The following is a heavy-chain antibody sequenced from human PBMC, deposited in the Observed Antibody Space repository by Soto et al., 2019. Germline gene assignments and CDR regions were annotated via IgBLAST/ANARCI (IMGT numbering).Heavy chain of an antibody. CDR1: GGSVNSPNYY. CDR3: GRVVIAATRQPDFDY. J-gene: IGHJ4*02. D-gene: IGHD2-15*01. V-gene: IGHV4-39*01. CDR2: IYNSATT. Sequence: SETLSLTCTVSGGSVNSPNYYWGWIRQPPGKGLEWIGSIYNSATTYYNPSLKTRVTISADTSRNQFSLNLRSVTAADTAMYYCGRVVIAATRQPDFDYWGQVALVTV.